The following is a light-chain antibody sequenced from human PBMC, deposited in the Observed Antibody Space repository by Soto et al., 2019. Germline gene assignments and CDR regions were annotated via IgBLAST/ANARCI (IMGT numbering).Light chain of an antibody. CDR2: EAS. Sequence: DMQMTQSPSSLSTSVGESVTITCQASQDISNSLNWYQQKPGKAPNLLIYEASKLQTGVPSRFSGGGSGTHFTFTTSNLQPEDIATYYCQHYDNLPRYTFGLGTKVDIK. CDR1: QDISNS. J-gene: IGKJ2*01. V-gene: IGKV1-33*01. CDR3: QHYDNLPRYT.